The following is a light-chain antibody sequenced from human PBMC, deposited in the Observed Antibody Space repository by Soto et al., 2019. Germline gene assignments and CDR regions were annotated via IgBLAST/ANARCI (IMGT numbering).Light chain of an antibody. CDR1: QVISSY. Sequence: AIRITQSPSSFSSSTGDRVAITCLSSQVISSYLAWYQQKPVKAPKGLIYAASTLQSGLPSRFSGSESGPDFTLTITCPQSEPFATYYCQQYYSYPYTFGHGTKVDIK. J-gene: IGKJ2*01. V-gene: IGKV1-8*01. CDR2: AAS. CDR3: QQYYSYPYT.